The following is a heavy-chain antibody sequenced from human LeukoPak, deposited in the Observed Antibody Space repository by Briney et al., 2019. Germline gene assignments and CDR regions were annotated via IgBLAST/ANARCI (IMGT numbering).Heavy chain of an antibody. CDR1: GGTFSSYA. CDR2: IIPIFGTA. Sequence: ASVKVSCTASGGTFSSYAISWVRQAPGQGLEWMGGIIPIFGTANYAQKFQGRVTITAGESTSTAYMELSSLRSEDTAVYYCAGVAEVVRGARPHYYRIDRWGQGTTVTVSS. V-gene: IGHV1-69*13. J-gene: IGHJ6*02. CDR3: AGVAEVVRGARPHYYRIDR. D-gene: IGHD3-10*02.